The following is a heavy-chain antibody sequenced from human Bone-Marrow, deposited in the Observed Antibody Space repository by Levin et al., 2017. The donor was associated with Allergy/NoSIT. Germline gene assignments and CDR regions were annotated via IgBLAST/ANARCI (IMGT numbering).Heavy chain of an antibody. J-gene: IGHJ4*02. V-gene: IGHV1-3*01. CDR2: INAGNGNT. CDR1: GYTFTSYA. CDR3: ARTTWMEGHYGDSLDY. Sequence: ASVKVSCKASGYTFTSYAMHWVRQAPGQRLEWMGWINAGNGNTKYSQKFQGRVTITRDTSASTAYMELSSLRSEDTAVYYCARTTWMEGHYGDSLDYWGQGTLVTVSS. D-gene: IGHD4-17*01.